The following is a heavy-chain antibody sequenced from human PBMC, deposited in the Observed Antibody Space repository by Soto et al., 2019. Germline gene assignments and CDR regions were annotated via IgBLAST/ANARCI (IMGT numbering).Heavy chain of an antibody. CDR3: ARGYGDYDGY. J-gene: IGHJ4*02. CDR1: GGPFSPFF. Sequence: QVQLVQSGAEVKQPGSSVRVSCKASGGPFSPFFTTWVRQAPGKGLEWMGGITPLFSTTTYAQKFQDRVTISADESTATVFLDIPSLRSDDTAVYFCARGYGDYDGYWGQGTPITVSA. D-gene: IGHD4-17*01. V-gene: IGHV1-69*01. CDR2: ITPLFSTT.